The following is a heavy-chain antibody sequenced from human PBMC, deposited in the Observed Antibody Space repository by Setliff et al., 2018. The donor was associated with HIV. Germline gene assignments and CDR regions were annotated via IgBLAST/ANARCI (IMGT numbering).Heavy chain of an antibody. Sequence: SETLSLTCSVSDGSISSDCWSWIRQPPGKGLEWIGYIYYDGSTNYNPSLKSRVTISVDTSKNQFSLRLTSVAATDTAVYYCARDDRCSGDTCYYYWGQGALVTVSS. CDR1: DGSISSDC. D-gene: IGHD2-15*01. CDR2: IYYDGST. J-gene: IGHJ4*02. V-gene: IGHV4-59*12. CDR3: ARDDRCSGDTCYYY.